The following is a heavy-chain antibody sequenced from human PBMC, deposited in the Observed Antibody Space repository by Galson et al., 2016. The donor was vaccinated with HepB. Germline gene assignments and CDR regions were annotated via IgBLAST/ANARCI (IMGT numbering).Heavy chain of an antibody. CDR3: ASSGSDNVDFDY. V-gene: IGHV5-51*03. CDR1: GYIFSIYW. Sequence: QSGAEVKKPGESLKISCKGYGYIFSIYWIAWVRQTPGKGPEWMGMIYPDDGNAKYSPSFQGQVTISADKSISTAYLQWSSLKASDTAMYYCASSGSDNVDFDYWGQGTLVTVSS. J-gene: IGHJ4*02. D-gene: IGHD5-12*01. CDR2: IYPDDGNA.